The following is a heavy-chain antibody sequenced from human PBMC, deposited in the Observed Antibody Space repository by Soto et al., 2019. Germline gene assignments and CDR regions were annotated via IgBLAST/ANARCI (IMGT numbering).Heavy chain of an antibody. V-gene: IGHV3-30*18. Sequence: QVQLVESGGGVVQPGRSLRLSCAASGFTFSSYGMHWVRQAPGKGLEWVAFISYDGSDKNYTDSVKGRFTISRENSKSKVYLQMNRLRPDDTAVYYCAKRCVRGVLDYWGQGTLVTVSS. CDR2: ISYDGSDK. CDR3: AKRCVRGVLDY. J-gene: IGHJ4*02. CDR1: GFTFSSYG. D-gene: IGHD3-10*02.